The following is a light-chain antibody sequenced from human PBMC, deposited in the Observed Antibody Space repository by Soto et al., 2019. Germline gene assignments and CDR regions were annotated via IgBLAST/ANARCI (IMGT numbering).Light chain of an antibody. CDR2: GAS. CDR1: QSVSSK. CDR3: QQYDSWPPLT. V-gene: IGKV3-15*01. Sequence: EILMTQSPATLSRSPGERATLYCRASQSVSSKLAWYQQRRGQAPRLLIYGASSRATGIPARFSGSGSGTEFTLTISSLQSEDFAVYYCQQYDSWPPLTFGGGTKVEIK. J-gene: IGKJ4*01.